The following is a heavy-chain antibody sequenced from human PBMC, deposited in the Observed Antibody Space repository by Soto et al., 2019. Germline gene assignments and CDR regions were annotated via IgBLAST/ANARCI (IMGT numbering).Heavy chain of an antibody. J-gene: IGHJ6*02. D-gene: IGHD2-2*01. CDR1: GGSIDYYY. CDR2: ISDSGST. V-gene: IGHV4-59*01. CDR3: ARDSTSWFPYQDIDV. Sequence: SETLSLTCTVSGGSIDYYYWGWIRQPPGKGLEWIGYISDSGSTKYNPSLRSRVTTSVDTSKNQFSLHLSSVTAADTAVYYCARDSTSWFPYQDIDVWGQGTTVTVSS.